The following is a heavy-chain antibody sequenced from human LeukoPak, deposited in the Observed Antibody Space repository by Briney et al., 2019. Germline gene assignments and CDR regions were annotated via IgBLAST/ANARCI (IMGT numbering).Heavy chain of an antibody. D-gene: IGHD3-22*01. Sequence: KAGESLRISCKGSGYRFTSYWIGWVRQMPGKGLEWMGIIYPGDSDTRYSPSFQGQVTISADKSISTAYLQWSSLKASDTAMYYCARHASYYDSSGYPSCDYWGQGTLVTVSS. CDR1: GYRFTSYW. J-gene: IGHJ4*02. CDR3: ARHASYYDSSGYPSCDY. CDR2: IYPGDSDT. V-gene: IGHV5-51*01.